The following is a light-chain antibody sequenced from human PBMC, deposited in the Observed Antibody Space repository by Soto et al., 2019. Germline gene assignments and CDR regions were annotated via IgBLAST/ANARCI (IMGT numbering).Light chain of an antibody. CDR1: QGINNY. V-gene: IGKV1-17*03. Sequence: DFLMTQSLSALSESVGDSVTITCRASQGINNYLAWFQQKPGKVHKRLIYTAYSLQSGVPSRFSGSGSGTDFTLTIRSLQPEDVATYYCKKYNSAPITFGQGTRLEIK. CDR2: TAY. CDR3: KKYNSAPIT. J-gene: IGKJ5*01.